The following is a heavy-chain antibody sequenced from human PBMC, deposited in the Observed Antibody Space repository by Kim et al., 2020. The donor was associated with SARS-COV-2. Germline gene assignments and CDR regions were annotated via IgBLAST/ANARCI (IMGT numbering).Heavy chain of an antibody. Sequence: GGSLRLSCAASGFTFSSYAMSWVRQAPGKGLEWVAAISGSGGSTYYADSVKGRFTISRDNSKNTLYLQMNSLRAEDTAVYYCAKVRKYSYGWGFRYWGQGTLVTVSS. CDR3: AKVRKYSYGWGFRY. CDR1: GFTFSSYA. V-gene: IGHV3-23*01. D-gene: IGHD5-18*01. CDR2: ISGSGGST. J-gene: IGHJ4*02.